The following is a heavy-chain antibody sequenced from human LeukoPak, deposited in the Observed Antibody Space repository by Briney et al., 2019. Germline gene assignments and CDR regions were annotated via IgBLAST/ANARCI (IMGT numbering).Heavy chain of an antibody. J-gene: IGHJ4*02. D-gene: IGHD6-13*01. V-gene: IGHV4-59*08. CDR1: GGSISSYY. CDR2: IYYSGST. Sequence: PSETLSLTCTVSGGSISSYYWSWIRQPPGKGLEWIGYIYYSGSTNYNPSLKSRVTISVDTSKNQSSLKLSSVTAADTAVYYCAVSSSWYYFDYWGQGTLVTVSS. CDR3: AVSSSWYYFDY.